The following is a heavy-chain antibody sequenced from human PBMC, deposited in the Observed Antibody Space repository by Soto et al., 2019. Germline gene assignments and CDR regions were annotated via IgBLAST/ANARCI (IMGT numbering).Heavy chain of an antibody. CDR3: AVSGDYAKFDY. Sequence: ASVKVSCKASGYTFTNYAMHWVRQAPGQRLEWMGWINAGNGNTKYSQKFQGRVTITRDTSASTAYMELSSLRSEDTAVYYCAVSGDYAKFDYWGQGTLVTVSS. D-gene: IGHD4-17*01. CDR2: INAGNGNT. V-gene: IGHV1-3*01. J-gene: IGHJ4*02. CDR1: GYTFTNYA.